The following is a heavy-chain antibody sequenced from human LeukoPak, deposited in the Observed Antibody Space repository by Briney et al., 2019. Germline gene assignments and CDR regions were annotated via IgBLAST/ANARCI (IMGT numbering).Heavy chain of an antibody. D-gene: IGHD2-21*01. CDR3: ARVGYYPDYYMDV. CDR1: GGSISSYY. V-gene: IGHV4-59*01. J-gene: IGHJ6*03. Sequence: SETLSLTCTVSGGSISSYYWSWIRQPPGKGLEWIGYIYYSGSTNYSPSLKSRVTISVDTSKNQFSLKLSSVTAADTAVYYCARVGYYPDYYMDVWGKGTTVTVSS. CDR2: IYYSGST.